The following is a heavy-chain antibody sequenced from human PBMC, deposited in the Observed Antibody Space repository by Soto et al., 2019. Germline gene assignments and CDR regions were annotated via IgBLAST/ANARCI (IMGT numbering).Heavy chain of an antibody. V-gene: IGHV3-23*01. CDR2: ISNGGSDT. CDR3: ASNSMTHDY. D-gene: IGHD3-22*01. J-gene: IGHJ4*02. CDR1: GFAFSTFG. Sequence: PGGSLRLSCAASGFAFSTFGMSWVRQAPGKGLEWVSGISNGGSDTYCADSVKGRFIISRDNSKNTLYLQMSSLRGDDTAVYYCASNSMTHDYWGQGTLVTVSS.